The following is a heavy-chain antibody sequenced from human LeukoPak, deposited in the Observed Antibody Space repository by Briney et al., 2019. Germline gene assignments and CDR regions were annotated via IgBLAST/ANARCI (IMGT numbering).Heavy chain of an antibody. V-gene: IGHV4-59*01. CDR3: ARVGSSSGWYYFDY. CDR1: GGSISSYY. Sequence: SETLSLTCTVSGGSISSYYWSWIRQPPGKGLEWIGYIYYGGSTNYNPSLKSRVTISVDTSKNQFSLKLSSVTAADTAVYYCARVGSSSGWYYFDYWGQGTLVTVSS. J-gene: IGHJ4*02. CDR2: IYYGGST. D-gene: IGHD6-19*01.